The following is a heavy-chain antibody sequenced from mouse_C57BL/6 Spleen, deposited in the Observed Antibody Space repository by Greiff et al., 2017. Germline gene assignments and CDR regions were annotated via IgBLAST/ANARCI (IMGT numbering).Heavy chain of an antibody. CDR3: TTVVATGYFDG. V-gene: IGHV1-15*01. D-gene: IGHD1-1*01. Sequence: QVQLQQSGAELVRPGASVTLSCKASGYTFTDYEMHWVKQTPVHGLEWIGAIDPETGGTAYNQKFKGKAILTADKSSSTAYMELRSLTSEDSAVYYCTTVVATGYFDGWGTGTTVTVSS. CDR1: GYTFTDYE. CDR2: IDPETGGT. J-gene: IGHJ1*03.